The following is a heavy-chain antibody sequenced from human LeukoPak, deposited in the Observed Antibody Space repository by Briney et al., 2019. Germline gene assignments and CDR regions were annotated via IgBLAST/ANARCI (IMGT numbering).Heavy chain of an antibody. V-gene: IGHV1-24*01. J-gene: IGHJ4*02. CDR2: FDPEHGKI. CDR1: GYTLTDLS. Sequence: ASVKVSCKVSGYTLTDLSMHWVRQAPGQGLEWMGSFDPEHGKIIYAQKFQGRVTMTADTSTDTAYMELSSLRSEDTAVYYCERQQGDLYCYHWGKGNLVTVSS. CDR3: ERQQGDLYCYH. D-gene: IGHD6-13*01.